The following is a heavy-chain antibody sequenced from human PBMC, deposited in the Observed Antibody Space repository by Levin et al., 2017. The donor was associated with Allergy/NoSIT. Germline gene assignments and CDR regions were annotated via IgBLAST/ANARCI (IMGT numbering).Heavy chain of an antibody. CDR3: ANTRLNWNDESHNGFDI. CDR2: ISGSGGRA. V-gene: IGHV3-23*01. CDR1: GFTFSSYA. Sequence: GGSLRLSCLVSGFTFSSYAMNWVRQAPGKGPEWVSGISGSGGRAYYADSVKGRFTISRDNSKNTLYLQMNSLRAEDTALYYCANTRLNWNDESHNGFDIWGQGTMVTVSS. J-gene: IGHJ3*02. D-gene: IGHD1-20*01.